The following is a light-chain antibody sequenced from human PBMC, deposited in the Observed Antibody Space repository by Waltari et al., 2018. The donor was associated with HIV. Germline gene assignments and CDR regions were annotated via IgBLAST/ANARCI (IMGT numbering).Light chain of an antibody. J-gene: IGLJ2*01. V-gene: IGLV1-40*01. CDR2: SNS. CDR3: QSYDSSLSAL. Sequence: HSVLTQPPSVSGAPGQRVTISCTGSSSNIGAGFDVHWYTHLPVTAPKLLIYSNSNRPSGVPDRFSGSKSGTSASLAITGLQAEDEADYYCQSYDSSLSALFGGGTKLTVL. CDR1: SSNIGAGFD.